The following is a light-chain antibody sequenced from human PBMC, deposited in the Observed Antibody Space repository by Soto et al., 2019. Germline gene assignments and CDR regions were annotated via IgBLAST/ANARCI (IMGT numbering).Light chain of an antibody. V-gene: IGKV3-15*01. CDR3: QQYDNWPWT. CDR2: GAS. J-gene: IGKJ1*01. CDR1: QSVAYS. Sequence: EIVMTQSPAALSVSPGEGASLSCRASQSVAYSLAWYQQKPGQAPRLLIHGASTRAPGFPARFSGSGSGTDFTLTISSLQSEDFAVYYCQQYDNWPWTFGQGTKVDIK.